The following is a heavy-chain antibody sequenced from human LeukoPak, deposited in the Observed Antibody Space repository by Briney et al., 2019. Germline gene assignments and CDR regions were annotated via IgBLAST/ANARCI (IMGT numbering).Heavy chain of an antibody. CDR2: INSDGSST. V-gene: IGHV3-74*01. J-gene: IGHJ4*02. D-gene: IGHD6-19*01. CDR3: ARVSVAGVLIFYFDY. Sequence: PGGSLRLSCAASGFTFSSYWMHWVRQAPGKGLVWVSRINSDGSSTIYADSVKGRFTISRDNAKNTLYLQMNSLRAEDTAVYYCARVSVAGVLIFYFDYWGQGTLVTVSS. CDR1: GFTFSSYW.